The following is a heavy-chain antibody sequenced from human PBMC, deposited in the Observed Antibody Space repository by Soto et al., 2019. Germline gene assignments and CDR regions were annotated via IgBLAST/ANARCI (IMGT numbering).Heavy chain of an antibody. J-gene: IGHJ4*02. CDR2: IIPILGTA. CDR1: GGTFSSYA. CDR3: ARRSLVGATPGYFAY. Sequence: SVKVSCKASGGTFSSYAISWVRQAPGQGLEWMGGIIPILGTANYAQKFQGRVTITADESTSTAYMELSSLRSEDTAVYYCARRSLVGATPGYFAYWGQGTLVTVSS. V-gene: IGHV1-69*13. D-gene: IGHD1-26*01.